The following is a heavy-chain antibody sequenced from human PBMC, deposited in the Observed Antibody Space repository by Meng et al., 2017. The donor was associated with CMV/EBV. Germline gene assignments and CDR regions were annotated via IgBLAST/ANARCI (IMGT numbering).Heavy chain of an antibody. J-gene: IGHJ4*02. Sequence: VQVVQSGAEVKTPGSSVEVSCKASGGTFSSYAISWVRQAPGQGLEWMGGIIPIFGTANYAQKFQGRVTITADESTSTAYMELSSLRSEDTAVYYCARMPRDGYNYIDYWGQGTLVTVSS. V-gene: IGHV1-69*12. CDR1: GGTFSSYA. CDR3: ARMPRDGYNYIDY. CDR2: IIPIFGTA. D-gene: IGHD5-24*01.